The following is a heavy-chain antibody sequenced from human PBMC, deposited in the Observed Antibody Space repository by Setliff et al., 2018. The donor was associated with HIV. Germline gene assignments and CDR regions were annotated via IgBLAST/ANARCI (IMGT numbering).Heavy chain of an antibody. CDR3: ARPALGIGGGSRFDN. Sequence: SETLSLTCTVSGGSFRSSRYYWGWIRQPPGKGLEWIGNIHYGGFFWYSPSLKSRVTISVYTSKNQFSLKLSSVTAADTAVYYCARPALGIGGGSRFDNWGQGTRVTVSS. CDR1: GGSFRSSRYY. J-gene: IGHJ4*02. V-gene: IGHV4-39*01. CDR2: IHYGGFF. D-gene: IGHD3-10*01.